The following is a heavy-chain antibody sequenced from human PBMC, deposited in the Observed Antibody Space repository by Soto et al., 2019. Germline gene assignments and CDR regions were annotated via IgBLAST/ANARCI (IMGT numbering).Heavy chain of an antibody. J-gene: IGHJ6*02. V-gene: IGHV1-46*01. D-gene: IGHD1-26*01. CDR1: GYTFTSYY. CDR3: AREVPGRVMDV. Sequence: QVQLVQSGAEVKKPGASVKVSCKASGYTFTSYYMHWVRQDPGQGLEWMGIINPSGGSTSYAQKFQGRVTMTRDTSTSTVYMELSSLRSEDTAVYYCAREVPGRVMDVWGQGTTVTVSS. CDR2: INPSGGST.